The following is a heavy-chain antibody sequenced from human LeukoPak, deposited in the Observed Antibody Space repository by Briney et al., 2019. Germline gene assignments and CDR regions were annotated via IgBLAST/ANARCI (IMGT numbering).Heavy chain of an antibody. Sequence: ASVKVSCKVSGYTLTELSMHWVRQAPGKGLEGMGGFDPEDDDTIYAQKFQGRVIMTEDTSTDTAYMELSSLRSEDTAVYYCATGGMFGLPADYYYGMVVWGQGTTVTVSS. CDR3: ATGGMFGLPADYYYGMVV. V-gene: IGHV1-24*01. D-gene: IGHD3/OR15-3a*01. CDR1: GYTLTELS. CDR2: FDPEDDDT. J-gene: IGHJ6*02.